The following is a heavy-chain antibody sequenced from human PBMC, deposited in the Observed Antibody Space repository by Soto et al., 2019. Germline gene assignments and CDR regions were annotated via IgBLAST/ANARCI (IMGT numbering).Heavy chain of an antibody. D-gene: IGHD3-10*01. CDR1: GFTVSSNY. CDR2: IYSGGST. V-gene: IGHV3-66*01. Sequence: SGGSLRLSCAASGFTVSSNYMSWVRQAPGKGLEWVSVIYSGGSTYYADSVKGRFTISRDNSKNTLYLQMNSLRAEDTAVYYCARARYYYGSGSYFDIWGQGTMVTVSS. J-gene: IGHJ3*02. CDR3: ARARYYYGSGSYFDI.